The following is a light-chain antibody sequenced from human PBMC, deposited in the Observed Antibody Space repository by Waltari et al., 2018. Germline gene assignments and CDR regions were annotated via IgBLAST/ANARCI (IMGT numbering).Light chain of an antibody. V-gene: IGLV1-40*01. Sequence: QSVLTPPPSVSGAPGPWVANPCTGSGANIGAGYDVHWYRQLPGKATTLLFYGTNTRPLGVPDRFFGSQSGTSASLAIVGLQADDEADYYCQSYDTSLSVVFGGGTKLTVL. CDR1: GANIGAGYD. J-gene: IGLJ2*01. CDR3: QSYDTSLSVV. CDR2: GTN.